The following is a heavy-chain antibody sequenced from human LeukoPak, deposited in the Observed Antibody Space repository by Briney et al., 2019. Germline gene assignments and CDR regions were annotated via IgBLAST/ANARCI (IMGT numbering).Heavy chain of an antibody. D-gene: IGHD2-15*01. V-gene: IGHV1-18*04. J-gene: IGHJ4*02. CDR3: ARCTGGGSCYGVRY. CDR1: GYTFTGYY. Sequence: GASVKVSCKASGYTFTGYYMHWVRQAPGQGLEWMGWISAYNGNTNYAQKLQGRVTMTTDTSTSTAYMELRSLRSDDTAVYYCARCTGGGSCYGVRYWGQGTLVTVSS. CDR2: ISAYNGNT.